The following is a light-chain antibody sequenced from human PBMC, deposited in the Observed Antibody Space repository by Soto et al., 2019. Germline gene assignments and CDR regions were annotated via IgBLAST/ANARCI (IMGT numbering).Light chain of an antibody. CDR2: EGT. CDR3: YSYAGSGTYV. CDR1: NSDVGTYNL. V-gene: IGLV2-23*01. J-gene: IGLJ1*01. Sequence: QSALTQPASVSGSPGQSITISCTGTNSDVGTYNLVSWYQQHPGKAPKLMTYEGTTRPSGVSNRFSGSNSGNTASLTISGLQAEYEADYYCYSYAGSGTYVFGTGTKLTVL.